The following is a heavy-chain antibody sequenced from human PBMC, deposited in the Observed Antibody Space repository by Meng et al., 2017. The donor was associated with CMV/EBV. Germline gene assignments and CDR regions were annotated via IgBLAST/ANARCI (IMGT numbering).Heavy chain of an antibody. CDR1: GFTFSSYS. D-gene: IGHD2-15*01. J-gene: IGHJ4*02. CDR3: ARGGGGYGSDY. V-gene: IGHV3-21*01. CDR2: ISSSSSYI. Sequence: GESLKISCAASGFTFSSYSMNWVRQAPGKGLEWVSSISSSSSYIYYADSVKGRFTISRDNAKNSLYLQMNSLRAEDTAVYYCARGGGGYGSDYWGQGTLVTVSS.